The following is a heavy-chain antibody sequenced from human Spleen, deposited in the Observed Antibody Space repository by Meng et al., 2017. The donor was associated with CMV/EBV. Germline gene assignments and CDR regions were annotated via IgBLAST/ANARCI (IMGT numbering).Heavy chain of an antibody. CDR2: IGSSGSTI. D-gene: IGHD2-2*01. CDR3: ARDLTYCSSLSCPYMDV. V-gene: IGHV3-48*03. Sequence: GESLKISCAASGFTFSSYAMNWVRQAPGKGLEWISYIGSSGSTIYYADSVKGRFTISRDNAKNTLALQMTSLRAEDTALYYCARDLTYCSSLSCPYMDVWGQGTTVTVSS. J-gene: IGHJ6*02. CDR1: GFTFSSYA.